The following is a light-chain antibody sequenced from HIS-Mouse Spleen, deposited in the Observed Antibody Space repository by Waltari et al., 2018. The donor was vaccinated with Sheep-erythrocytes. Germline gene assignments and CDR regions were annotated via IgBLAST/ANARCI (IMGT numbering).Light chain of an antibody. J-gene: IGLJ3*02. CDR2: EGS. V-gene: IGLV2-23*01. Sequence: QSALTQPASVSGSPGQSITISCTGTSSDVGSYNLVSWYQQHPGKAPKLMIYEGSKRPSGVSIRCTGSKAGNTASLTISGLQAEDEADYYCCSYAGSITPWVFGGGTKLTVL. CDR1: SSDVGSYNL. CDR3: CSYAGSITPWV.